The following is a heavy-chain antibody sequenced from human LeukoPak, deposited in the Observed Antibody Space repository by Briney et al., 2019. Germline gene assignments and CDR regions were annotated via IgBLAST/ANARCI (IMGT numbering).Heavy chain of an antibody. V-gene: IGHV3-73*01. CDR2: IRSKANNHAT. J-gene: IGHJ4*02. D-gene: IGHD6-13*01. Sequence: GGSLRLSCVTSGFTFSGSAMHWVRQAPGKGLEWVGRIRSKANNHATHYSASVKGRFTISRDDSENTAYLQMTNLNPEDTAVYYCTSQAGYSSSWHNWGQGTLVTVSS. CDR3: TSQAGYSSSWHN. CDR1: GFTFSGSA.